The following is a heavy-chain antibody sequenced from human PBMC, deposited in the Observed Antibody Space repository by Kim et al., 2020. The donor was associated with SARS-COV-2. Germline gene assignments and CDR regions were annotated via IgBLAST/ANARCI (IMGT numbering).Heavy chain of an antibody. V-gene: IGHV3-66*01. CDR3: ARETPHYYDSSGYSTPGGFDY. J-gene: IGHJ4*02. Sequence: SFTISRDNSKNTLYLQMNGLRAEDTAVYYCARETPHYYDSSGYSTPGGFDYWGQGTLVTVSS. D-gene: IGHD3-22*01.